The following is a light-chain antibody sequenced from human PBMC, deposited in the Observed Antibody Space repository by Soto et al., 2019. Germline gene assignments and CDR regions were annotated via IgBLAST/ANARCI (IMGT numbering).Light chain of an antibody. CDR1: SSDVGGYNY. CDR3: SSYTSSSTLIV. Sequence: QSALTQPASVSGSPVQSITISCTGTSSDVGGYNYVSWYQQHPGKAPKLMIYDVSNRPSGVSNRFSGSKSGNTASLTISGLQAEDEADYYCSSYTSSSTLIVFGTGTKLTVL. J-gene: IGLJ1*01. V-gene: IGLV2-14*01. CDR2: DVS.